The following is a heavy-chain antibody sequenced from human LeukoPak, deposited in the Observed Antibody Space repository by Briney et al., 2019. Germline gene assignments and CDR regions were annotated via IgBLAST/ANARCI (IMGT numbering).Heavy chain of an antibody. Sequence: GGSLRLSCVASGLTFNTYPLVWVRQAPGKGLEWVAVISYDGSNKYYADSVKGRFTISRDNSKNTLYLQMNSLRAEDTAVYYCARGPKAYCSSTSCWSPYYYYGMDVWGQGTTVTVSS. J-gene: IGHJ6*02. CDR3: ARGPKAYCSSTSCWSPYYYYGMDV. CDR1: GLTFNTYP. D-gene: IGHD2-2*01. CDR2: ISYDGSNK. V-gene: IGHV3-30-3*01.